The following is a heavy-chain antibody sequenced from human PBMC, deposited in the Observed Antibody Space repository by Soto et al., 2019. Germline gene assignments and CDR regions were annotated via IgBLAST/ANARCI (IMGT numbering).Heavy chain of an antibody. CDR3: ARDPGYAYGMDV. D-gene: IGHD2-2*01. CDR2: ISSTSSTR. V-gene: IGHV3-48*02. J-gene: IGHJ6*02. Sequence: PGGSLRLSCAASGFTFSNYAMNWVRQAPGKGLEWVSYISSTSSTRFYADSVKGRFTISRENVKNSLSLQMNSLNDEDTGVYYCARDPGYAYGMDVWGQGTTVTVSS. CDR1: GFTFSNYA.